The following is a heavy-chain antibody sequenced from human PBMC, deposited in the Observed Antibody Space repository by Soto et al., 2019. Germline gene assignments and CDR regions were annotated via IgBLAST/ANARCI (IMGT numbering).Heavy chain of an antibody. V-gene: IGHV4-30-4*01. CDR2: IYYSGST. Sequence: SETLSLTCTVSGGSISSGDYFWSWVRQPPRKGLEYIGYIYYSGSTYYNPSLKSRVTISMDTSKNQLSLRLTSVTAADTAVYYCARGERWLQFSANYWGQGTLVTVSS. CDR3: ARGERWLQFSANY. CDR1: GGSISSGDYF. J-gene: IGHJ4*02. D-gene: IGHD5-12*01.